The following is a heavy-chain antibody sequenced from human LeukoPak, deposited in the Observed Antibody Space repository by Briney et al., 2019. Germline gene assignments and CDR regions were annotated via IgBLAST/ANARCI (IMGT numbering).Heavy chain of an antibody. D-gene: IGHD3-22*01. CDR2: ISAYNGNT. Sequence: GASVNVSCKASGYTFTSYGISWVRQAPGQGLEWMGWISAYNGNTNYAQKLQGRVTMTTDTSTSTAYMELRSLRSDDTAVYYCARDYYDSSGYHRAFDIWGQGTMVTVSS. CDR1: GYTFTSYG. CDR3: ARDYYDSSGYHRAFDI. J-gene: IGHJ3*02. V-gene: IGHV1-18*01.